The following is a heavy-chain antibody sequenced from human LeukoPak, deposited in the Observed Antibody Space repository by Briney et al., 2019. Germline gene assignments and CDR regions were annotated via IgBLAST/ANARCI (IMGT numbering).Heavy chain of an antibody. CDR2: ISSSSSYI. CDR1: GFTFSSYG. V-gene: IGHV3-21*01. CDR3: ARITRWGSGWESDY. J-gene: IGHJ4*02. D-gene: IGHD6-19*01. Sequence: PGRSLRLSCAASGFTFSSYGMHWVRQAPGKGLEWVSFISSSSSYIHYADSVKGRFTISRDNAKNSLYLQMNSLRAEDTAVYYCARITRWGSGWESDYWGQGTLVTASS.